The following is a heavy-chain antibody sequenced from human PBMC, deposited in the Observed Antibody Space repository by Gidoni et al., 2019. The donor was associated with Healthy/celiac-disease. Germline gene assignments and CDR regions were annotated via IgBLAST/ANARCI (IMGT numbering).Heavy chain of an antibody. J-gene: IGHJ6*02. D-gene: IGHD2-2*01. CDR3: ARDLVDCSSTSCYADYYYGMDV. CDR2: IIPILGIA. CDR1: GGTFSSYT. Sequence: QVQLVQSGAEVKKPGSSVKVSCKASGGTFSSYTISWVRQAPGQGLEWMGRIIPILGIANYAQKFQGRVTITADKSTSTAYMELSSLRSEDTAVYYCARDLVDCSSTSCYADYYYGMDVWGQGTTVTVSS. V-gene: IGHV1-69*08.